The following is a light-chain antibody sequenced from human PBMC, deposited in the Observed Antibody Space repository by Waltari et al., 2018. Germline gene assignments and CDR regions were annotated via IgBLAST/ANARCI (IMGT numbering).Light chain of an antibody. CDR3: QQYDDWPPRT. CDR2: GAS. V-gene: IGKV3-15*01. Sequence: EIVMTQSPATLSESPGERATLSCRASQSVNSNLAWYQQRPGQAPRLLIFGASTRATGIPARFSGSGSGTEFTLTISSLQSEDFAVYYCQQYDDWPPRTFGQGTKVEIK. J-gene: IGKJ1*01. CDR1: QSVNSN.